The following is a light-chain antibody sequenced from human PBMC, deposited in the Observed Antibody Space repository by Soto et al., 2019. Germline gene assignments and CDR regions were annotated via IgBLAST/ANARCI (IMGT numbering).Light chain of an antibody. Sequence: EIVMTQSPGTLSVSPGERATLSCRASQSISSNLAWYQQKPGLAPRLLFYGASTRATGIPARFSGSGSGTEFTLIISSLQSEDFAVYYCQQYNNWPWTFGQGTKVEI. CDR1: QSISSN. V-gene: IGKV3-15*01. CDR2: GAS. J-gene: IGKJ1*01. CDR3: QQYNNWPWT.